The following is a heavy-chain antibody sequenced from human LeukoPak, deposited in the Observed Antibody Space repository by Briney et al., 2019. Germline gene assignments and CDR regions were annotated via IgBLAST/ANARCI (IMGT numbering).Heavy chain of an antibody. J-gene: IGHJ5*02. V-gene: IGHV4-61*08. Sequence: SETLSLTCTVSGGSISSGGYYWSWIRQPPGKGLEWIGYIYYSGSTNYNPSLKSRVTISVDTSKNQFSLKLSSVTAADTAVYYCARDGYYDSSGYYLNWFDPWGQGTLVTVSS. CDR3: ARDGYYDSSGYYLNWFDP. CDR1: GGSISSGGYY. D-gene: IGHD3-22*01. CDR2: IYYSGST.